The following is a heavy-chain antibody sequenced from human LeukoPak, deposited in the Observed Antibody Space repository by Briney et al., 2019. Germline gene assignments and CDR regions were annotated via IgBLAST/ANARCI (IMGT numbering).Heavy chain of an antibody. Sequence: GESLKISCKGSGYSVTNYWIGWVRQMPGKGLEWMGIIYPGDSETRYSPSFQGQVTISSDKSISTAYLQWSSLKASDTAMYYCARRRDLYSESYYPFDYWGQGTLVTVSS. J-gene: IGHJ4*02. CDR3: ARRRDLYSESYYPFDY. CDR1: GYSVTNYW. D-gene: IGHD1-26*01. CDR2: IYPGDSET. V-gene: IGHV5-51*01.